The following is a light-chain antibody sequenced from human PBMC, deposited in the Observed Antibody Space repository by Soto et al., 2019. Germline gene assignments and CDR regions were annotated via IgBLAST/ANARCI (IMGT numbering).Light chain of an antibody. Sequence: EIVMTQSPATLSMSPGERATLSCRASQSVSSNLAWYQQKPGQAPRLLIYGASARATGIPARFSGSGSGTEFTLTISSLQSEDFVVYYCLHYNNWPPWTFGQGTTVEI. J-gene: IGKJ1*01. CDR2: GAS. CDR1: QSVSSN. CDR3: LHYNNWPPWT. V-gene: IGKV3-15*01.